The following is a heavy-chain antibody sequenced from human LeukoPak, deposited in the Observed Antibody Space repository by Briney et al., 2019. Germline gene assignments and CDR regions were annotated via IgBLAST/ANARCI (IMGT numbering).Heavy chain of an antibody. D-gene: IGHD3-10*01. CDR3: ARASITMVRGVIRGDNWFDR. V-gene: IGHV4-59*01. J-gene: IGHJ5*02. CDR2: IYYSGST. CDR1: GGSISSYY. Sequence: PSETLSLTCTVSGGSISSYYWSWIRQPPGKGLEWIGYIYYSGSTNYNPSLKSRVTISVDTSKNQVSLKLSSVTAADTAVYYCARASITMVRGVIRGDNWFDRWGQGTLVTVSS.